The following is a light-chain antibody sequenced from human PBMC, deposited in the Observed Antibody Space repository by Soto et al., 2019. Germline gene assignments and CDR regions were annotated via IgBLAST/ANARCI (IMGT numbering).Light chain of an antibody. J-gene: IGKJ5*01. Sequence: IVLTQSPGTLSSSLGERVTVSCRASQSVSTWHLAWYRQKPGQAPRLLXXGAXTRATGIPARFSGSGSGTAFTLTISSLQSEDFSVYYCQQYNNWPTSTFGQGTRLDIK. CDR1: QSVSTWH. V-gene: IGKV3-15*01. CDR3: QQYNNWPTST. CDR2: GAX.